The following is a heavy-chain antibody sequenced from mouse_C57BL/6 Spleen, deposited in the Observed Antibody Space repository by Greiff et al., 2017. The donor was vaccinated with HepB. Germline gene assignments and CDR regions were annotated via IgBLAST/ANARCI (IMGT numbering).Heavy chain of an antibody. CDR3: ARGRGSIYWYFDV. V-gene: IGHV3-6*01. Sequence: ESGPGLVKPSQSLSLTCSVTGYSITSGYYWNWIRQFPGNKLEWMGYISYDGSNNYNPSLKHRISITRDTSKNQFFLKLNSVTTEDTATYYCARGRGSIYWYFDVWGTGTTVTVSS. D-gene: IGHD1-1*01. J-gene: IGHJ1*03. CDR1: GYSITSGYY. CDR2: ISYDGSN.